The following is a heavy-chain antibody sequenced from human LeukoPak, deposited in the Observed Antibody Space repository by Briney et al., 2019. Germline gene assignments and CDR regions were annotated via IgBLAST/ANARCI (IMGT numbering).Heavy chain of an antibody. CDR3: ARVQGYLIWWFGESRDAFDI. D-gene: IGHD3-10*01. J-gene: IGHJ3*02. CDR1: GYTFTGYY. V-gene: IGHV1-2*02. Sequence: ASVKVSCKASGYTFTGYYMHWVRQAPGQGLEWMGWINPNSGGTNYAQKFQGRVTMTRDTSISTAYMELSRLRSDDTAVYYCARVQGYLIWWFGESRDAFDIWGQGTMVTVSS. CDR2: INPNSGGT.